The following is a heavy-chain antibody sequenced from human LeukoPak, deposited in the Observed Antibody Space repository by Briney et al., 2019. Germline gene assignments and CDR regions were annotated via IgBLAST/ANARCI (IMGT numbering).Heavy chain of an antibody. CDR3: ARVTSSGSYWIVYYGMDV. CDR1: GGSVSSTNW. J-gene: IGHJ6*02. CDR2: VHLDGRT. Sequence: PSETLSLTCGVSGGSVSSTNWWTWIRQPPGKGLEWIGEVHLDGRTNFNPSLKSRLTMSVDLSENHVSLELTSVTAADTAVYYCARVTSSGSYWIVYYGMDVWGQGTTVTVSS. V-gene: IGHV4-4*02. D-gene: IGHD1-26*01.